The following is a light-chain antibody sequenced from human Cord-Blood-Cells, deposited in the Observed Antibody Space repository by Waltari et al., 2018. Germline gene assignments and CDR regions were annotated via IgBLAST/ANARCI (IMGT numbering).Light chain of an antibody. CDR1: SSTIGSNT. Sequence: QPVLTQPPSASGTPGQRVTISCSRSSSTIGSNTVNWYQQLPGTAPKHLNYSNNQRPSGVPDRFSGSKSGTSASLAISGLQSEDEADYYCAAWDDSLNGWVFGGGTKLTVL. CDR3: AAWDDSLNGWV. J-gene: IGLJ3*02. V-gene: IGLV1-44*01. CDR2: SNN.